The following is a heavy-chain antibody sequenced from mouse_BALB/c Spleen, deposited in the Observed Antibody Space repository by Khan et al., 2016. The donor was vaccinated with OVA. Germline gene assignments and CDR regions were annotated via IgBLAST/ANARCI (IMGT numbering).Heavy chain of an antibody. V-gene: IGHV14-3*02. CDR1: GFKIKDTY. CDR3: ATLYGNPLAY. Sequence: VQLQQSGAELMKPGASVMLSCTASGFKIKDTYMHWVKQRPEQGLEWHGRIAPANGNTKYDPKFQGKATITADTSYNTAYLQFSSLTSEATAVYYCATLYGNPLAYGGQGTLVTVSA. CDR2: IAPANGNT. J-gene: IGHJ3*01. D-gene: IGHD2-1*01.